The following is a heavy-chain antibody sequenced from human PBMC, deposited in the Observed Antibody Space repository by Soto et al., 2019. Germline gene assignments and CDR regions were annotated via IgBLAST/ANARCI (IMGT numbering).Heavy chain of an antibody. Sequence: ASVKVSCKASGYTFTSYAMHWVRQAPGQRLEWMGWINAGNGNTKYSQKFQGRVTITRDTSASTAYMELSSLRSEDTAVYYCARDYYDSSGYPSGMDVWGQGTTVTVSS. CDR3: ARDYYDSSGYPSGMDV. CDR2: INAGNGNT. V-gene: IGHV1-3*01. D-gene: IGHD3-22*01. CDR1: GYTFTSYA. J-gene: IGHJ6*02.